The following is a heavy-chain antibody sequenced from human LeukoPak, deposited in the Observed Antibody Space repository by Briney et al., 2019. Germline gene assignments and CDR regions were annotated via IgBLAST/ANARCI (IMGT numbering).Heavy chain of an antibody. Sequence: SETLSLTCTVSGGSISSYYWSWIRQPPGKGLEWIGYIYYSGSTNYNPSLKSRVTISVDTSKNQFSLKLSSVTAADTAVYHCAGNTYYYGSGSYWGQGTLVTVSS. CDR3: AGNTYYYGSGSY. V-gene: IGHV4-59*01. CDR2: IYYSGST. D-gene: IGHD3-10*01. J-gene: IGHJ4*02. CDR1: GGSISSYY.